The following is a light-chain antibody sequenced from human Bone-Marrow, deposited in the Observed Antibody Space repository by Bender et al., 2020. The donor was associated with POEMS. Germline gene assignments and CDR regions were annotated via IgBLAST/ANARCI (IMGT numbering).Light chain of an antibody. CDR2: DDS. V-gene: IGLV3-21*03. Sequence: SYVLTQPPSVSVAPGMTATISCGGDAIGRKTVHWFQQRPGQAPVLVIYDDSDRPSGIPARFSGSNSRSTATLTISRVEAGDEADYYCQVWDSRSDHVVFGGGTKLTVL. CDR3: QVWDSRSDHVV. J-gene: IGLJ2*01. CDR1: AIGRKT.